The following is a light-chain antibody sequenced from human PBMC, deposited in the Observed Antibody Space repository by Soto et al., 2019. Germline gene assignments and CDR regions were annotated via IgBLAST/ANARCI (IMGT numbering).Light chain of an antibody. CDR1: QSVSTN. J-gene: IGKJ5*01. CDR3: QQFDNWPLT. V-gene: IGKV3-15*01. Sequence: EIVMTQSPATLSLSPGERATLSCRASQSVSTNLAWYQQKPGQVPRLLIYGASTRATGIPARFSGSGSGTEFTLTISSLQSEDFAVYYCQQFDNWPLTFGQGTRLEIK. CDR2: GAS.